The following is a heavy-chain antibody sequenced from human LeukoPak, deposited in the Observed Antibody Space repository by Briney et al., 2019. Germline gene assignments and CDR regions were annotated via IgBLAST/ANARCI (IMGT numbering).Heavy chain of an antibody. CDR2: INPDGRDT. V-gene: IGHV3-7*01. CDR1: GFTFSNFW. D-gene: IGHD2-21*02. Sequence: GRSLRLSCAASGFTFSNFWMNWVRQAPGKGLEWVAHINPDGRDTYYVDSVKGRFTISRDNAQNSMYLQMNSLRVEDTAVYYCTSWGDTTAEYFQRWGQGTLVTVSS. CDR3: TSWGDTTAEYFQR. J-gene: IGHJ1*01.